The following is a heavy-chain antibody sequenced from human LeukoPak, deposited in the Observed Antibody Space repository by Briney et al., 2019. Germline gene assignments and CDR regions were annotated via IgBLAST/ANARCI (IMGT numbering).Heavy chain of an antibody. CDR3: ARDLSDYGGNSGAFDI. J-gene: IGHJ3*02. CDR2: INPNSGGT. V-gene: IGHV1-2*04. Sequence: ASVKVSCKASGYTFTGYYMHWVRQAPGQGLEWMGWINPNSGGTNYAQKFRGWVTMTRDTSISTAYMELSRLRSDDTAVYYCARDLSDYGGNSGAFDIWGQGTMVTVSS. D-gene: IGHD4-23*01. CDR1: GYTFTGYY.